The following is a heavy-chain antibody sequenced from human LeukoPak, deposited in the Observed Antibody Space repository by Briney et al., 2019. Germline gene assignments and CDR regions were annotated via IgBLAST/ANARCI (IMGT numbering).Heavy chain of an antibody. V-gene: IGHV4-39*07. CDR1: GGSISSSSYY. J-gene: IGHJ4*02. CDR3: ARGVGYSYGLDY. Sequence: SETLSLTCTVSGGSISSSSYYWGWIRQPPGKGLEWIGSIYYSGSTYYNPSLKSRVTISVDTSKNQFSLKLSSVTAADTAVYYCARGVGYSYGLDYWGQGTLVTVSS. CDR2: IYYSGST. D-gene: IGHD5-18*01.